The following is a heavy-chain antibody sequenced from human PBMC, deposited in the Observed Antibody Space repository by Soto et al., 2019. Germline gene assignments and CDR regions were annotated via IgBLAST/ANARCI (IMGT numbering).Heavy chain of an antibody. CDR3: ATSPAYGDYNYYFDY. Sequence: GESLKISCKGSGYSFTSYWIGWVRQMPGKGLEWMGIIYPGDSDTRYSPSFQGQVTISADKSISTAYLQWSSLKASDTAMYYCATSPAYGDYNYYFDYWGQGTLVTVSS. V-gene: IGHV5-51*01. J-gene: IGHJ4*02. CDR2: IYPGDSDT. D-gene: IGHD4-17*01. CDR1: GYSFTSYW.